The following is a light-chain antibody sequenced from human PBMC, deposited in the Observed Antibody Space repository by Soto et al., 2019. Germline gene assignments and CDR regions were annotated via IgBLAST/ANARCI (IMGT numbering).Light chain of an antibody. CDR3: QPYDSSLRGYV. V-gene: IGLV1-40*01. CDR1: SSNIGAGYD. J-gene: IGLJ1*01. Sequence: QSVLTQPPSVSGAPGQRVTISCTGSSSNIGAGYDVHWYQQLPGTAPKLLIYGNSNRPSGVPDRFSGSKSGTSAALAITGLQDAEDAADYCQPYDSSLRGYVFGAGTKLTVL. CDR2: GNS.